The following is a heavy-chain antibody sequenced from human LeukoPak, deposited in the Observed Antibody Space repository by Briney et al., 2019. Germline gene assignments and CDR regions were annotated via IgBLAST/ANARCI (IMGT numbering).Heavy chain of an antibody. CDR2: ISSSSSYI. CDR1: GFTFSSYS. Sequence: GGSLRLFCAASGFTFSSYSMNWVRQAPGKGLEWVSSISSSSSYIYYADSVEGRFTISRDNAKNSLYLQMNSLRAEDTAVYYCARDSSNPTFDYWGQGTLVTVSS. CDR3: ARDSSNPTFDY. J-gene: IGHJ4*02. V-gene: IGHV3-21*01.